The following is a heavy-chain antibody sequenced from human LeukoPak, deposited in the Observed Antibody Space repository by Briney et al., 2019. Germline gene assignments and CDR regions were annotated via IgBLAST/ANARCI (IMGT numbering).Heavy chain of an antibody. Sequence: PSGTLSLTCTVSGVSISSYYWSWMRQPAGQGLEGIGRIYTSGSTNYNHSLKSRVTMSVDTSKNQFSLKLSSVTAADTAVYYCARSSASMSRGLWFDPWGQGTLVTVSS. CDR2: IYTSGST. CDR1: GVSISSYY. D-gene: IGHD2/OR15-2a*01. V-gene: IGHV4-4*07. J-gene: IGHJ5*02. CDR3: ARSSASMSRGLWFDP.